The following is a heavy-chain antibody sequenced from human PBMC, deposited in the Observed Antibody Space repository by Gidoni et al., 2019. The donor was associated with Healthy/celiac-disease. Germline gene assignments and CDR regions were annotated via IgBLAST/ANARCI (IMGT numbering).Heavy chain of an antibody. CDR3: AKLGGSGSMHFDY. V-gene: IGHV3-23*01. J-gene: IGHJ4*02. CDR2: ISGSGGST. CDR1: GFTFSSYA. Sequence: EVQLLESGGGLVQPGGSLRLSCAASGFTFSSYAMSWVRQAPGKGLEWVSAISGSGGSTYYADSVKGRFTIFRDNSKNTLYLQMNSLRAEDTAVYYCAKLGGSGSMHFDYWGQGTLVTVSS. D-gene: IGHD3-10*01.